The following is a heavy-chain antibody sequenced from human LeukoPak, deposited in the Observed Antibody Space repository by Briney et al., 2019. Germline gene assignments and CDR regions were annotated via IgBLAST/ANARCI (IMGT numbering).Heavy chain of an antibody. CDR2: IWYDGTNK. Sequence: GVSLTLSCAASAFTFSSNDIQWDRQAPGKGLEWVAVIWYDGTNKYYADSVKGRFTISTDNSKNTLYLQMNSLRDEDTDVYYCARGGGATFFDYWGQGTLVTVSS. CDR1: AFTFSSND. J-gene: IGHJ4*02. V-gene: IGHV3-33*01. D-gene: IGHD1-26*01. CDR3: ARGGGATFFDY.